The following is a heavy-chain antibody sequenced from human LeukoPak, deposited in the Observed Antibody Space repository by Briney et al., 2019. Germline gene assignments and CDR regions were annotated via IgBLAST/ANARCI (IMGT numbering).Heavy chain of an antibody. CDR1: GFTFSSYA. Sequence: PGGSLRLSCAASGFTFSSYAMHWVRQAPGKGLEWVAVISYDGSNKYYADSVKGRFTISRDNSKDTLYLQMNSLRAEDTAVYYCASRYCSSTSCYYYYYMDVWGKGTTVTISS. D-gene: IGHD2-2*01. V-gene: IGHV3-30*04. CDR2: ISYDGSNK. J-gene: IGHJ6*03. CDR3: ASRYCSSTSCYYYYYMDV.